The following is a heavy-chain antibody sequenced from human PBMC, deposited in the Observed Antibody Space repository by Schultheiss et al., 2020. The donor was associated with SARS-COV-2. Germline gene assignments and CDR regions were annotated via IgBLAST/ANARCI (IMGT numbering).Heavy chain of an antibody. CDR3: ARLGTGTTEYGMDV. D-gene: IGHD1-7*01. CDR2: ISYDGSNK. V-gene: IGHV3-30*03. CDR1: GFTFSNYW. Sequence: GGSLRLSCAASGFTFSNYWMHWVRQAPGKGLEWVAVISYDGSNKYYADSVKGRFTISRDNAKNTLYLQMNSLRAEDTAVYYCARLGTGTTEYGMDVWGQGTTVTVSS. J-gene: IGHJ6*02.